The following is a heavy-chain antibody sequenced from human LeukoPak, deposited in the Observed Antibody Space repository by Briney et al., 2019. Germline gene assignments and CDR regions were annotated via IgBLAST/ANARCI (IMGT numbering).Heavy chain of an antibody. J-gene: IGHJ4*02. D-gene: IGHD3-22*01. CDR3: AREYYDSSGYYSYYFDY. V-gene: IGHV1-2*02. CDR2: ISPNSGGT. Sequence: ASVKVSCKASGYTFTGYYMHWVQQAPGQGLEWMGWISPNSGGTNNAQNFQGRVTMTRDTSISTAYMELSRLRSDDTAVYYCAREYYDSSGYYSYYFDYWGQGTLVTVSS. CDR1: GYTFTGYY.